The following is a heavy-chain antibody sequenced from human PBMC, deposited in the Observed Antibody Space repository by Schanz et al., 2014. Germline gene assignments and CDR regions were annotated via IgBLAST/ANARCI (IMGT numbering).Heavy chain of an antibody. Sequence: QVQLVQSGGEVKKPGASATVSCKASGYTFNNHGISWVRQAPGQGLEWMGLINPSVGNTNYAQKFRGRVTMTRHTSISTAYMELSSLRSEDTAVYYCARAPVTVGPYHYYMDVWGKGTTVAVSS. D-gene: IGHD4-17*01. J-gene: IGHJ6*03. V-gene: IGHV1-46*02. CDR2: INPSVGNT. CDR1: GYTFNNHG. CDR3: ARAPVTVGPYHYYMDV.